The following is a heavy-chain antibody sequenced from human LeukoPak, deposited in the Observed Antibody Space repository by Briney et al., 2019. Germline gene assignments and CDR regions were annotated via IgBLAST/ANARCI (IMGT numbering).Heavy chain of an antibody. CDR1: GYTFTSYA. D-gene: IGHD4-11*01. V-gene: IGHV1-3*01. CDR3: ARGPTVTTSQALYY. J-gene: IGHJ4*02. Sequence: ASVTVSCTASGYTFTSYAMHWVRQAPGQRLEWMGWINAGNGNTKYSQKFQGRVTITRDTSASTAYMELSSLRSEDTAVYYCARGPTVTTSQALYYWGQGTLVTVSS. CDR2: INAGNGNT.